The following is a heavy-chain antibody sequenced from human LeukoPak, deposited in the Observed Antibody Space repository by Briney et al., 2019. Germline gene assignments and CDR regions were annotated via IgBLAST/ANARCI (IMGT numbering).Heavy chain of an antibody. CDR1: GFTFDDYA. CDR3: ARDYYGDSYFDS. J-gene: IGHJ4*02. CDR2: IIWNGGRT. D-gene: IGHD4-17*01. V-gene: IGHV3-9*01. Sequence: GGSLRLSCAASGFTFDDYAMHWVRQAPGKGMEWVSDIIWNGGRTGYADSVKGRFTISRDNAKNSLYLQMNSLRAEDTALYYCARDYYGDSYFDSWGQGTLVTVSS.